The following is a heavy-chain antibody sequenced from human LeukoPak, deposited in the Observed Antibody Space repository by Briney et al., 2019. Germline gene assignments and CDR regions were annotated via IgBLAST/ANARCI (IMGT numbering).Heavy chain of an antibody. CDR3: ARELYCSSTSCYSGYYGMDV. CDR1: GYTFTGYY. J-gene: IGHJ6*02. D-gene: IGHD2-2*01. Sequence: GASVKVSCKASGYTFTGYYMHWVRQAPGQGLEWMGWINPNSGGTNYAQKFQGRVTMTRDTSINTAYMELSRLRSDDTAVYYCARELYCSSTSCYSGYYGMDVWGQGTTVTVSS. CDR2: INPNSGGT. V-gene: IGHV1-2*02.